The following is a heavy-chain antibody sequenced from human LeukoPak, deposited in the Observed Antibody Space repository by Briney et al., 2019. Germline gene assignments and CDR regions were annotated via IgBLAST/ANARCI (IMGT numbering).Heavy chain of an antibody. CDR3: GRAFPPLRTSSAGDL. CDR2: ISYLSSHV. Sequence: GGSLRLSCSASGFTFSDYDMNWVRQAPGKGLGWVSSISYLSSHVYYGDSVKGRFSISRDNAKNSLYLQMNSLGAEDTAIYYCGRAFPPLRTSSAGDLWGQGILVTVSS. D-gene: IGHD3-16*01. V-gene: IGHV3-21*01. J-gene: IGHJ4*02. CDR1: GFTFSDYD.